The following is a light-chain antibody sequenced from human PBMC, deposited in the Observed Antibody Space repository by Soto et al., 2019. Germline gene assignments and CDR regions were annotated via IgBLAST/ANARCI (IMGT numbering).Light chain of an antibody. CDR3: HQRSMPLT. CDR1: QSVFTY. V-gene: IGKV3-11*01. J-gene: IGKJ4*01. CDR2: DVS. Sequence: EIVLTQSPATLSLSPGERATLSCRASQSVFTYLAWYQQKPGQPPRLLIHDVSNRATGIPARFSGSGSGTDFTLTISSLEPEDFAVYYCHQRSMPLTFGGGTKVEIK.